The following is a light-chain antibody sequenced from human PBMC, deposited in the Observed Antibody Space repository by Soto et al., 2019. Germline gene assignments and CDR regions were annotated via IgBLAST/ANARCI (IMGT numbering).Light chain of an antibody. CDR2: GVS. V-gene: IGKV3-20*01. Sequence: ETVLTQSPGTLSLSPGERATLFCRASQSVTSSYLAWYQQKPGQAPRLLIYGVSSRATGLPDRFSGIGSGTDFTLTISRLEPEDFAVYYCQQHTTSPPSWTFGQGTKVEIK. CDR3: QQHTTSPPSWT. CDR1: QSVTSSY. J-gene: IGKJ1*01.